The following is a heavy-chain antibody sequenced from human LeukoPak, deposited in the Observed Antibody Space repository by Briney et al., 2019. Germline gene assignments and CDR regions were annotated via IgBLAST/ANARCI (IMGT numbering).Heavy chain of an antibody. Sequence: GGSLRLPCAVSGFTFSDHYMDWVRQAPGKGLEWIGRSRNEGHSYSTDFAASVRGRASLSRDHSRNSLYLQINSLRTDDTAVYYCVALLRGIGYWGQGTLVTVSS. CDR3: VALLRGIGY. J-gene: IGHJ4*02. D-gene: IGHD3-10*01. CDR2: SRNEGHSYST. CDR1: GFTFSDHY. V-gene: IGHV3-72*01.